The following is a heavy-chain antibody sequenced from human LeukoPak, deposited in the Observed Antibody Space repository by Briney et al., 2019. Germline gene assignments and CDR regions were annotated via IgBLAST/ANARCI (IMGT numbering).Heavy chain of an antibody. V-gene: IGHV3-64D*09. CDR2: ISSNGGST. CDR3: VEGYDSHVTDY. CDR1: GFTFSDYA. J-gene: IGHJ4*02. D-gene: IGHD3-10*01. Sequence: GGSLRLSCAASGFTFSDYAMSWVRQAPRKGLEYVSAISSNGGSTYYADSVKGRFTISRDNSKSTLFLQMSSLRAEDTAVYFCVEGYDSHVTDYWGQGTLVTVSS.